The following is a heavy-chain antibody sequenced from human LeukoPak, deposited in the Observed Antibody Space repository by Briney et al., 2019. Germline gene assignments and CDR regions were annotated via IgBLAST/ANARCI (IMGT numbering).Heavy chain of an antibody. Sequence: GGSLNLSCAASGFTFSSYSMSWVRQAPGKGLEWVSLISGSGDTTNYADSVKGRFTISRDNSKNTLYLQMNSLGADDTAVYYCAKAFQRGWERDAFAFWGQGTLVTVSS. CDR1: GFTFSSYS. CDR3: AKAFQRGWERDAFAF. D-gene: IGHD1-26*01. J-gene: IGHJ3*01. CDR2: ISGSGDTT. V-gene: IGHV3-23*01.